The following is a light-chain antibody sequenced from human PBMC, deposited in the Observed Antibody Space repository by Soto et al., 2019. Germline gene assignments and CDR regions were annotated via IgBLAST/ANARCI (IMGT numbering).Light chain of an antibody. V-gene: IGKV3-15*01. Sequence: EIVMTQSPATLSVSPGERATLSCRASQSVSSNLAWYQQKPGQAPRLLIYGASTRATGIPARFSGSGSGTELSLTISSLQSEDFAVYYCQQYNNWPPTTFGHGTRLEMK. J-gene: IGKJ5*01. CDR3: QQYNNWPPTT. CDR2: GAS. CDR1: QSVSSN.